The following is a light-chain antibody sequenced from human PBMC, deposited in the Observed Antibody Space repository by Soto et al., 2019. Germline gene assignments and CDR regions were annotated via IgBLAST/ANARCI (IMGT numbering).Light chain of an antibody. J-gene: IGKJ3*01. CDR2: GAS. CDR3: QQSYSNPFT. V-gene: IGKV1-39*01. Sequence: DIQMTQSPSSLSASVGDRVTITCRASQSIALYLNWYQQKPGKAPKLLIYGASSLQSGVPSRFSGSGSGTDFTLTISSLQPEDFATYYCQQSYSNPFTFGPGTKVDIK. CDR1: QSIALY.